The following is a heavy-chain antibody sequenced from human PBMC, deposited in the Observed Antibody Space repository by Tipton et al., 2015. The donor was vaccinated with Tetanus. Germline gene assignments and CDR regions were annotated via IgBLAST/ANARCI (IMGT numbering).Heavy chain of an antibody. CDR3: ARSVEYGFDS. V-gene: IGHV3-7*01. CDR2: IKQDGSEK. J-gene: IGHJ4*02. Sequence: SLRLSCAASGFTLSTYWMSWVRQAPGKGLEWVASIKQDGSEKYYVDSVKGRFTISRDNARSSLYLQMNSLRDEDTALYYCARSVEYGFDSWGQGTPVTVSS. D-gene: IGHD2/OR15-2a*01. CDR1: GFTLSTYW.